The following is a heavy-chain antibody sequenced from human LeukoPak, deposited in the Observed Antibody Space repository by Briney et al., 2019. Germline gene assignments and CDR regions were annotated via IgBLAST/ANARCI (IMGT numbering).Heavy chain of an antibody. D-gene: IGHD3-10*01. V-gene: IGHV3-21*01. CDR1: GFTFSSYA. CDR3: AREPTLRGAY. CDR2: ISSSSSYI. Sequence: GGSLRLSCAASGFTFSSYAMSWVRQAPGKGLEWVSSISSSSSYIYYADSVKGRFTISRDNAKNSLYLQMNSLRAEDTAVYYCAREPTLRGAYWGQGTLVTVSS. J-gene: IGHJ4*02.